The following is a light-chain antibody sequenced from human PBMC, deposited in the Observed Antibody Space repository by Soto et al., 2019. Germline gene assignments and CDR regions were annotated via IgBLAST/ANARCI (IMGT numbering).Light chain of an antibody. V-gene: IGKV3-11*01. CDR3: PPRYSWPHT. CDR2: EAS. CDR1: QSVSTY. Sequence: EIVLTQSPATLSLSPGERATLSCRASQSVSTYLGWYQEKPGQPPRLVFSEASNRATGIPARFSGSGSGTDFTLTISSLEPVDFAVYFCPPRYSWPHTFGRGTKLEI. J-gene: IGKJ2*01.